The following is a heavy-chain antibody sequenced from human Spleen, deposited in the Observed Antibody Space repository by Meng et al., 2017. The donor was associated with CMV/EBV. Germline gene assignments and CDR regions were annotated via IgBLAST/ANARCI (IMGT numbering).Heavy chain of an antibody. CDR1: GYSFTDYY. CDR2: IYPNSGGT. D-gene: IGHD6-13*01. Sequence: ASVKVSCKASGYSFTDYYMYWVRQAPGQGLEWIGWIYPNSGGTNYAERFQGRITMTGDTSISTVYMELSRLRSGDTAVHYCAREGPYSGLAYFFDNWGQGTLVTVSS. V-gene: IGHV1-2*02. J-gene: IGHJ4*02. CDR3: AREGPYSGLAYFFDN.